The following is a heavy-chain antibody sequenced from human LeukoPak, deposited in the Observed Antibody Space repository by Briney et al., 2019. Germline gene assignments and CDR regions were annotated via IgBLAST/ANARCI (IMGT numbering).Heavy chain of an antibody. Sequence: PSETLSLTCGVFGGSFSDYYWSWIRQPPGKGLEWIGEINQSGSTNYNPSLKSRVTISVDTSKNQFSLKLISVTAADTAVYYCARAGSRFFDWSQNYYYGMDVWGQGTTVTVCS. V-gene: IGHV4-34*01. CDR2: INQSGST. D-gene: IGHD3-9*01. CDR3: ARAGSRFFDWSQNYYYGMDV. J-gene: IGHJ6*02. CDR1: GGSFSDYY.